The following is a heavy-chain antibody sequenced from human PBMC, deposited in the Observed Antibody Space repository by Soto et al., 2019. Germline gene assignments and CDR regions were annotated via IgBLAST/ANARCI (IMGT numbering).Heavy chain of an antibody. CDR3: ARDLGYCSSTSCYNSPTTPDY. CDR1: GFTFSSYS. J-gene: IGHJ4*02. CDR2: ISSSSSYI. Sequence: GGSLRLSCAASGFTFSSYSMNWVRQAPGKGLEWVSSISSSSSYIYYADSVKGRFTISRDNAKNSLYLQMNSLRAEDTAVYYCARDLGYCSSTSCYNSPTTPDYWGQGTLVTVYS. V-gene: IGHV3-21*01. D-gene: IGHD2-2*02.